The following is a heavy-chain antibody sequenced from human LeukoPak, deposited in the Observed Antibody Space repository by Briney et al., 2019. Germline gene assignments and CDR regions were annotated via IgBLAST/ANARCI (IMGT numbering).Heavy chain of an antibody. CDR1: GDSVSSNSAA. CDR2: TYYRSKWYN. V-gene: IGHV6-1*01. CDR3: ACTYYYDSSGYSDYYYYGMDV. D-gene: IGHD3-22*01. Sequence: SQTLSLTCAISGDSVSSNSAAWNWIRQSPSRGLEWLGRTYYRSKWYNDYAVSVKSRITINPDTSKNQFSLQLNSVTPEDTAVYYCACTYYYDSSGYSDYYYYGMDVWGQGTTVTVSS. J-gene: IGHJ6*02.